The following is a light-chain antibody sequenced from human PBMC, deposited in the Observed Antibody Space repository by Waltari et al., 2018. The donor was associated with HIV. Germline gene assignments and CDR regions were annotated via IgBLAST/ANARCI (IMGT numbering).Light chain of an antibody. Sequence: QSGLTQPASVSGSLGQSIPLSCFASRAHFRLHNHVTWYQHHPDQAHQLVIYDDNIRPSEIPFRFSASKSGNTASLTISGLQVDDEADYYCSSYMNSGTLVFGGGTKVTVL. CDR3: SSYMNSGTLV. V-gene: IGLV2-14*01. CDR1: RAHFRLHNH. J-gene: IGLJ3*02. CDR2: DDN.